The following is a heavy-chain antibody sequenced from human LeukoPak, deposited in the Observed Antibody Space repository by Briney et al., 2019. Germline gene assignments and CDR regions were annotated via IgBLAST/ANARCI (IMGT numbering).Heavy chain of an antibody. J-gene: IGHJ4*02. CDR2: ISGSGGST. Sequence: GGSLRLSCAASGFTFSSYAMSWVRQAPGKGLEWVSAISGSGGSTYYADSVKGRFTISRDNSKNTLYLQMNSLRAEDTAVYYCAKDQRNTIFGVVIPFDYWGQGTLVTVSS. V-gene: IGHV3-23*01. CDR1: GFTFSSYA. CDR3: AKDQRNTIFGVVIPFDY. D-gene: IGHD3-3*01.